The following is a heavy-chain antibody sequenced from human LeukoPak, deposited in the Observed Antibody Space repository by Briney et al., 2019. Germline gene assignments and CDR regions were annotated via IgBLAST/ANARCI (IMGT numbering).Heavy chain of an antibody. D-gene: IGHD5-18*01. J-gene: IGHJ4*02. Sequence: GASVKVSCKASGYTFTGYYMHWVRQAPGKGLEWMGGFDPEDGETIYAQKFQGRVTMTEDTSTDTAYMELSSLRSEDTAVYYFATWKHSPPTFDYWGQATLVTVSS. CDR1: GYTFTGYY. CDR2: FDPEDGET. CDR3: ATWKHSPPTFDY. V-gene: IGHV1-24*01.